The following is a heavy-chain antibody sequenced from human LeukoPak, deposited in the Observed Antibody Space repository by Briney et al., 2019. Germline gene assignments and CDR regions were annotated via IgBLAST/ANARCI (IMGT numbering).Heavy chain of an antibody. CDR2: ISWNSGSI. V-gene: IGHV3-9*01. Sequence: GRSLRLSCAASGFTFDDYAMHWVRQGPGKGLEWVSGISWNSGSIGYADSVKGRFTISRDNAKNSLYLQMSSLRAEDTALYYCAKSRRGAYYDYGMDVWGQGTTVTVSS. J-gene: IGHJ6*02. CDR3: AKSRRGAYYDYGMDV. CDR1: GFTFDDYA. D-gene: IGHD1-14*01.